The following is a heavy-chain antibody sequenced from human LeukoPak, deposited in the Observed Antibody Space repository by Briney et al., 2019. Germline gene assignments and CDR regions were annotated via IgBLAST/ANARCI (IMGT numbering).Heavy chain of an antibody. J-gene: IGHJ4*02. CDR3: ARDLGGNSENDY. CDR1: GFTVSSNY. Sequence: PGGSLRLSCAASGFTVSSNYMSRVRQAPGKGLEWVSVIYSGGSTYYADSVKGRFAISRDNSKNTLYLQMNSLRAEDTAVYYCARDLGGNSENDYWGQGTLVTVSS. D-gene: IGHD4-23*01. CDR2: IYSGGST. V-gene: IGHV3-66*01.